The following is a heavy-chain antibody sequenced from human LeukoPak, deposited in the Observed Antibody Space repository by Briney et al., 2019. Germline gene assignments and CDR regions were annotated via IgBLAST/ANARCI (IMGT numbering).Heavy chain of an antibody. J-gene: IGHJ4*02. D-gene: IGHD1-26*01. V-gene: IGHV3-30*18. CDR3: AKGGRESGSYYPGHFDY. CDR1: GFTFSSYG. CDR2: ISYDGSNK. Sequence: QPGRSLRLSCAASGFTFSSYGMHWVRQAPGKGLEWVAVISYDGSNKYYADSVKGRFTISRDNSKNTLYLQMNSLRAEDTAVYYCAKGGRESGSYYPGHFDYWGQGTLVTVSS.